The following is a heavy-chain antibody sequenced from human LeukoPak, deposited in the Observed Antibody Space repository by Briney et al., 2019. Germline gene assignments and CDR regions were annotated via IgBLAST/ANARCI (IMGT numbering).Heavy chain of an antibody. J-gene: IGHJ5*02. V-gene: IGHV3-7*05. CDR2: IKHDGSET. D-gene: IGHD1-7*01. CDR1: GFTLSNYW. Sequence: GGSLRLSCAASGFTLSNYWMTWVRQAPGKGLEWVASIKHDGSETYYVDSVKGRFTISRDNAKNSLYLQMNTLRADDMAVYYCARGGTGTTRFDPWGQGALVTVSS. CDR3: ARGGTGTTRFDP.